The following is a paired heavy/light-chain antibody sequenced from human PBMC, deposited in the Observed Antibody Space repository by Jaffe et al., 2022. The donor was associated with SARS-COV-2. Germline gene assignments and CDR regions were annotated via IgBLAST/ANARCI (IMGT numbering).Light chain of an antibody. V-gene: IGKV2-30*01. CDR1: QSLVYSDGNTY. Sequence: DVVMTQSPLSLPVTLGQPASISCRSSQSLVYSDGNTYLNWFQQRPGQSPRRLIYKVSNRDSGVPDRFSGSGSGTDFTLKISRVEAEDIGVYYCMQLIQWSYTFGQGTKLEIK. CDR2: KVS. J-gene: IGKJ2*01. CDR3: MQLIQWSYT.
Heavy chain of an antibody. CDR1: GFSFSSYW. J-gene: IGHJ3*02. Sequence: EVQLVESGGGLVQPGGSLRLSCAASGFSFSSYWMGWVRQAPGKGLEWVANIKEDGSEKNHVDSVKGRFAISRDNAKNSVYLQMNNLRAEDTAVYYCATPGWGPFGIWGQGTMVTVSS. CDR3: ATPGWGPFGI. V-gene: IGHV3-7*03. CDR2: IKEDGSEK. D-gene: IGHD6-19*01.